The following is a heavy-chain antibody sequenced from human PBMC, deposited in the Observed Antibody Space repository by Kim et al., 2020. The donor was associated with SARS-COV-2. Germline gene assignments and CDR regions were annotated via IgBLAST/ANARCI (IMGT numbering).Heavy chain of an antibody. Sequence: IYYAYSVKGRFTISRDNSKNSLYRQMNSLRAEDTAVYYCATGGVSSWYVYWGQGTLVTVSS. D-gene: IGHD6-13*01. CDR3: ATGGVSSWYVY. J-gene: IGHJ4*02. CDR2: I. V-gene: IGHV3-21*01.